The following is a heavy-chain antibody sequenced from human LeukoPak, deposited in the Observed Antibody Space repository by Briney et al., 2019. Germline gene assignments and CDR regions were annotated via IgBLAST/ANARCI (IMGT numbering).Heavy chain of an antibody. CDR1: GYTFTVYY. V-gene: IGHV1-2*06. J-gene: IGHJ4*02. CDR2: INPNSGGT. CDR3: APLDYYGSGSHDY. Sequence: ASVKVSCKASGYTFTVYYMHWVRQAPGRGLEWMGRINPNSGGTNYAQKFQGRVTMTRDTSISTAYMELSRLRSDDTAVYYCAPLDYYGSGSHDYWGQGTLVTVSS. D-gene: IGHD3-10*01.